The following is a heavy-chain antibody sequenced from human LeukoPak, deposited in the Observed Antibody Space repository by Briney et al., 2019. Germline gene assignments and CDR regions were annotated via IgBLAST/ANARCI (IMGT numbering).Heavy chain of an antibody. D-gene: IGHD2-2*01. CDR3: ARVSVPAAVGHYYYMDV. J-gene: IGHJ6*03. CDR2: INPNSGGT. CDR1: GYTFTRYY. V-gene: IGHV1-2*02. Sequence: ASVKVSCKASGYTFTRYYMHWVRQAPGQGLEWVGWINPNSGGTNYAQKFQGRVTMTRDTSISTAYMELSRLRSDDTAVYYCARVSVPAAVGHYYYMDVWGKGTTVTVSS.